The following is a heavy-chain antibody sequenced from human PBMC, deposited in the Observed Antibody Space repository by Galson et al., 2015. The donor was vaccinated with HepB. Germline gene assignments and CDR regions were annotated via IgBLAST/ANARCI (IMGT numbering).Heavy chain of an antibody. CDR1: GGSISSGSYY. CDR2: IYTSGST. V-gene: IGHV4-61*02. Sequence: TLSLTCTVSGGSISSGSYYWSWIRQPAGKGLEWIGRIYTSGSTNYNPSLKSRVTISVDTSKNQFSLKLSSVTAADTAVYYCARVVRFLEWFWFDPWGQGTLVTVSS. CDR3: ARVVRFLEWFWFDP. J-gene: IGHJ5*02. D-gene: IGHD3-3*01.